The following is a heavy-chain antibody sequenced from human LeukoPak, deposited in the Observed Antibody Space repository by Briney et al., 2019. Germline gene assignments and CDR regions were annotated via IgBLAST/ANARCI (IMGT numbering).Heavy chain of an antibody. D-gene: IGHD3-22*01. CDR1: GSSFTSYW. Sequence: GESLKISCKGSGSSFTSYWIGWVRQLPGKGLEWMGIIYPGDSDTRYSPSFQGQVTISADKSISTAYLQWSSLKASDTAMYYCARHRDYDSSGYYYEWSLDYWGQGTLVTVSS. J-gene: IGHJ4*02. CDR3: ARHRDYDSSGYYYEWSLDY. V-gene: IGHV5-51*01. CDR2: IYPGDSDT.